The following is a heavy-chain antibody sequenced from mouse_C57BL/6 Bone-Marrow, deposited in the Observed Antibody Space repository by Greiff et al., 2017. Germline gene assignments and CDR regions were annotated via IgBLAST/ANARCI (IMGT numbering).Heavy chain of an antibody. Sequence: QVQLQQPGAELVMPGASVKLSCKASGYTFTSYWMHWVKPRPGHGLEWIGEIAPSASYTNYNQKFKGKSTLTVDKSSSTAYRHVSSLTSEVSAVYYCALSLITTVVAREVLYAMDYWGQGTSVTVSS. CDR1: GYTFTSYW. CDR2: IAPSASYT. CDR3: ALSLITTVVAREVLYAMDY. J-gene: IGHJ4*01. D-gene: IGHD1-1*01. V-gene: IGHV1-69*01.